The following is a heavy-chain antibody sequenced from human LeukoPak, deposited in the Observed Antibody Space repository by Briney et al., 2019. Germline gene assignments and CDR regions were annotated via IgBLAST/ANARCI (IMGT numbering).Heavy chain of an antibody. D-gene: IGHD3-22*01. CDR1: GFTVTSNY. CDR3: ARDYYDSGGYLAY. CDR2: IFRGGGT. V-gene: IGHV3-66*01. Sequence: GGSLRLSCAASGFTVTSNYMTWVRQAPGKGLEWLSVIFRGGGTSYADSVKGRFTISRDNSRNTVYLQMNSLRVEDTAVYYCARDYYDSGGYLAYWGQGTLVTVSS. J-gene: IGHJ4*02.